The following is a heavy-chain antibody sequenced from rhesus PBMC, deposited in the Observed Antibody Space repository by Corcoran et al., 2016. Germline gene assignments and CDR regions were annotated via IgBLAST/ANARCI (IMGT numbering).Heavy chain of an antibody. J-gene: IGHJ4*01. CDR2: IHGGSGLT. Sequence: QLQLQESGPGLVKPSETLSLTCAVPVVSMSSFFWSWILQSPGKGLEWIANIHGGSGLTSTNPTLKSLVTISTDTAKNQFPRKLTSVRAADTATYYGAKYVKNGHYHFDYWGHGVLVTV. CDR3: AKYVKNGHYHFDY. D-gene: IGHD1-1*01. V-gene: IGHV4-147*01. CDR1: VVSMSSFF.